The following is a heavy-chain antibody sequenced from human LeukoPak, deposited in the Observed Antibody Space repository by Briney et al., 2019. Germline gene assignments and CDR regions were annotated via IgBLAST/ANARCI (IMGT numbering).Heavy chain of an antibody. Sequence: ASVKVSCKASGGTFSNYGIIWVRQAPGQGLEWMGGIIPIFGKANYAQKFQGRVTITADESTSTAYMELSSLRAEDTAVYYCAELGITMIGGVWGKGTTVTISS. CDR3: AELGITMIGGV. CDR2: IIPIFGKA. J-gene: IGHJ6*04. D-gene: IGHD3-10*02. V-gene: IGHV1-69*13. CDR1: GGTFSNYG.